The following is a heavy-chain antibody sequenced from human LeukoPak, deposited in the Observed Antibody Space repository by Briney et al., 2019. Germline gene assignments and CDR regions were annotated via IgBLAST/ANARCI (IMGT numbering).Heavy chain of an antibody. V-gene: IGHV3-30*04. J-gene: IGHJ4*02. CDR1: GFTFSSYA. D-gene: IGHD5-18*01. CDR2: ISYDGSNK. Sequence: GGSLRLSCAASGFTFSSYAIHWVRQAPGKGLEWVAVISYDGSNKYYADSVKGRFTISRDNSKNTLYLQMNSLRAEDMAVYYCARGPPRGYSYGRGLDYWGQGTLVTASS. CDR3: ARGPPRGYSYGRGLDY.